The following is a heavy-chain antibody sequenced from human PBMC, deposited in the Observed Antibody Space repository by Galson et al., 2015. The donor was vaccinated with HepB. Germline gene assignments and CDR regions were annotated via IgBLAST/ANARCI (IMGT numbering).Heavy chain of an antibody. V-gene: IGHV4-59*02. D-gene: IGHD5-18*01. J-gene: IGHJ3*02. CDR2: IYYSGST. CDR1: GGSVSSYY. Sequence: ETLSLTCTVSGGSVSSYYWNWIRQPPGKGLEWIGYIYYSGSTNYNPSLKSRVTISVDTSKNQFSLKLSSVTAADTAVYYCARDRGYTYDYSDAFDIWGQGTMVTVSS. CDR3: ARDRGYTYDYSDAFDI.